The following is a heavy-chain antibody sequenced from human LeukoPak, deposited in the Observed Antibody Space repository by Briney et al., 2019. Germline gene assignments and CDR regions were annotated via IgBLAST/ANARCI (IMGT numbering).Heavy chain of an antibody. CDR1: GFTFSSYG. J-gene: IGHJ4*02. CDR3: AKDISVGATPYYFDS. D-gene: IGHD1-26*01. V-gene: IGHV3-30*02. CDR2: IRYDGSNK. Sequence: PGGSLRLSCAASGFTFSSYGMHWVRQAPGKGLEWVAFIRYDGSNKYYADSVKGRFTISRDNSKNTLYLQMNSLRAEDTALYYCAKDISVGATPYYFDSWGQGTLVTVSS.